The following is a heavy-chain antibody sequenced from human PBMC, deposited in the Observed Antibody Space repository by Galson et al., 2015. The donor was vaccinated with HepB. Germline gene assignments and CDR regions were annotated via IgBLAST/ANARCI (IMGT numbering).Heavy chain of an antibody. V-gene: IGHV3-9*01. CDR2: ISWNSGFK. CDR3: AKDTGHSSGGDFAY. CDR1: GFIFDDYA. Sequence: SLRLSCAASGFIFDDYALHWVRQVPGKGLEWVSGISWNSGFKDYADSVTGRFTISRDNAKNSLYLQMNSLRAEDTAVYYCAKDTGHSSGGDFAYWGQGTLVTVSS. J-gene: IGHJ4*02. D-gene: IGHD6-19*01.